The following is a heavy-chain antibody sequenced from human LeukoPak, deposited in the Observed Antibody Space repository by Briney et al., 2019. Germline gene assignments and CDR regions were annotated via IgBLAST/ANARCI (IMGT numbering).Heavy chain of an antibody. Sequence: PGGCLRLSCAASEFTFSSYGMSWVRQAPGKGLEWVSAISGSGASTYYAASVKGRFTISRDNSKNTLYLRMNSLRAEDTAVYYCAKGGLDYDSSVYSFDYWGQGTLVTVSS. V-gene: IGHV3-23*01. D-gene: IGHD3-22*01. CDR3: AKGGLDYDSSVYSFDY. CDR1: EFTFSSYG. J-gene: IGHJ4*02. CDR2: ISGSGAST.